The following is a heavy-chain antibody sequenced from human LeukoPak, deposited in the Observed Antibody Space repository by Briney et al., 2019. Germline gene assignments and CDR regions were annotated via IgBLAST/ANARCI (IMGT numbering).Heavy chain of an antibody. CDR3: AKAPVRGVISHLDY. CDR2: IRYDGNNK. D-gene: IGHD3-10*01. J-gene: IGHJ4*02. Sequence: GGSLRLSCAASGFALSSYGMHWVRQAPGKGLEWVAFIRYDGNNKYYADSVKGRFTISRDNSENTLWLQMTSLRAEDTAVYYCAKAPVRGVISHLDYWGQGTLVTVSS. V-gene: IGHV3-30*02. CDR1: GFALSSYG.